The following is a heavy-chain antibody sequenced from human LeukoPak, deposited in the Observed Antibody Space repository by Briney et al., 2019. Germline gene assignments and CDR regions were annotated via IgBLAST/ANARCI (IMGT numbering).Heavy chain of an antibody. D-gene: IGHD3-3*01. J-gene: IGHJ4*02. CDR1: GGSISSSSYY. CDR2: IYYSGST. V-gene: IGHV4-39*01. Sequence: ASETLSLTCTVSGGSISSSSYYWGWIRRPPGKGLEWIGSIYYSGSTYYNPSLKSRVTISVDTSKNQFSLKLSSVTAADTAVYYCARLWSGYRPPDYWGQGTLVTVSS. CDR3: ARLWSGYRPPDY.